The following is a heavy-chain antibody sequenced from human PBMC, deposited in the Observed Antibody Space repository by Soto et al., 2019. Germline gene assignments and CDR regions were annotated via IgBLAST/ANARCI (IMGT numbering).Heavy chain of an antibody. J-gene: IGHJ4*02. CDR2: IYSSGST. V-gene: IGHV4-61*01. CDR1: GGSVSRASYS. D-gene: IGHD2-2*02. Sequence: SQTLSLTCTVSGGSVSRASYSWSWIRQPPGKGLEWIGYIYSSGSTNYCPSLKSRVTTSVDTSKNQFSLKLSSVTAADTAVYYCARDKKYTEVNDYSGQGTLVTVSS. CDR3: ARDKKYTEVNDY.